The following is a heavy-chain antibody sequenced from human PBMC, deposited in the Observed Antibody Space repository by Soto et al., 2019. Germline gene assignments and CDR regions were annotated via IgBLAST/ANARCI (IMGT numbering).Heavy chain of an antibody. J-gene: IGHJ6*02. CDR2: ISAAGDP. CDR3: DRTDRDFYGLDV. Sequence: EVQLVESGGGLVQPGGSLRLSCEASGFTFRNYDMHWVRQGTGKGLEWVSGISAAGDPDYADSVEARFTISRENAQNSFFLQMNSLRVGDTAVYYCDRTDRDFYGLDVWGQGTTVIVSS. CDR1: GFTFRNYD. V-gene: IGHV3-13*05.